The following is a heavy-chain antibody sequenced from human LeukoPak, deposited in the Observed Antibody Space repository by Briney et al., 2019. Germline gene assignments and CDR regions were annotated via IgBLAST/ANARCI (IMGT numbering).Heavy chain of an antibody. CDR3: ARVLTMVRGVSYYYMDV. CDR2: INHSGST. J-gene: IGHJ6*03. D-gene: IGHD3-10*01. V-gene: IGHV4-34*01. CDR1: GGSFSGYY. Sequence: SETLSLTCAVYGGSFSGYYWSWIRQPPGKGLEWIGEINHSGSTNYNPSLKSRVTISVDTSKNQFSLKLSSVTAADTAVYYCARVLTMVRGVSYYYMDVWGKGTTVTVSS.